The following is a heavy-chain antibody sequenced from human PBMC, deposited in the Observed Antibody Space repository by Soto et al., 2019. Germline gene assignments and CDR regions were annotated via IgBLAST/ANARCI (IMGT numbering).Heavy chain of an antibody. CDR1: GFRFSSYS. CDR2: ITGSGDKT. CDR3: ATMDGYFQF. V-gene: IGHV3-23*01. D-gene: IGHD4-17*01. Sequence: EVQLLESGGGLAQPGGSLRLSCTDSGFRFSSYSISWVRQAPGKGLEWVSAITGSGDKTYYADSVKGRFTISRDNSKKTHYLQMSSLRAEDSAIYYCATMDGYFQFWGQGTLVTVSS. J-gene: IGHJ4*02.